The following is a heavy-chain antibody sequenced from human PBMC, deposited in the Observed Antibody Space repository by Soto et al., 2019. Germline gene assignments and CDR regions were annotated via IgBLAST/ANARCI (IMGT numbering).Heavy chain of an antibody. V-gene: IGHV6-1*01. CDR2: TYYRTKWYH. CDR3: ARAPFGSGWYVYFFDY. J-gene: IGHJ4*02. Sequence: QSQTLSLTCAISGDSVSSNSAAWNWIRQSPSRGLEWLGRTYYRTKWYHDYAVSTKSRISINPDTSKNQLSLQLNSVTPEDTAVYYCARAPFGSGWYVYFFDYWGQGSLVTVSS. CDR1: GDSVSSNSAA. D-gene: IGHD6-19*01.